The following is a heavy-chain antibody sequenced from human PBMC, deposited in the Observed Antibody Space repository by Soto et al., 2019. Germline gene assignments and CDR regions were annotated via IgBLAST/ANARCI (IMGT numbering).Heavy chain of an antibody. CDR3: ARGPLNTKGGWFDS. V-gene: IGHV1-3*05. D-gene: IGHD2-15*01. CDR2: INAGNGNT. CDR1: GYTFTSYA. Sequence: QVQFVQSGAEEKKPGASVKVSCKASGYTFTSYAMYWVRQAPGQRLEWMGWINAGNGNTKYSQKFQGRFTITRDTSASTAYMELSSLRSEDTAVYYCARGPLNTKGGWFDSWGQGTLVTVSS. J-gene: IGHJ5*01.